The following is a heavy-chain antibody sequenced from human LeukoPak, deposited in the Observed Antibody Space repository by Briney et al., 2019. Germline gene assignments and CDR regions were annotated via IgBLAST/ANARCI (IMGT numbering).Heavy chain of an antibody. CDR3: ARVLGTEGFWYLDL. V-gene: IGHV3-33*01. CDR1: RFTFRNYG. J-gene: IGHJ2*01. Sequence: PGRSLRLSCAASRFTFRNYGMYWVRQAPGKGLEWVAIIYYDGSKKYYADPVKGRFSISRDNSKNTLYLQMNSLRAEDTAVYFCARVLGTEGFWYLDLWGRGTLVTVSS. CDR2: IYYDGSKK. D-gene: IGHD7-27*01.